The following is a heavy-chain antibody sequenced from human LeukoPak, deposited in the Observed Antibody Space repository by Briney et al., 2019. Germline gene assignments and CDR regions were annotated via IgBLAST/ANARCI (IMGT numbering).Heavy chain of an antibody. Sequence: GASLKVSCKASGYTFTGYYMHWVRQAPGQGLEWMGWINPNSVGTNYAQKFQGRVTMTRDTSIRTAYMELSRLRSDDTAVYYCARDKGGYSYGFDYWGQGTLVTVSS. D-gene: IGHD5-18*01. CDR3: ARDKGGYSYGFDY. CDR1: GYTFTGYY. J-gene: IGHJ4*02. V-gene: IGHV1-2*02. CDR2: INPNSVGT.